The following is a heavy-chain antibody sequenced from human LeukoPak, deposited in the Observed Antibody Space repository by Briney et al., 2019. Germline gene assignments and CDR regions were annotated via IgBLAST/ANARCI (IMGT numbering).Heavy chain of an antibody. D-gene: IGHD3-22*01. CDR3: ARGYYDSSGYLPPDY. CDR1: GGTFSSYA. J-gene: IGHJ4*02. CDR2: IIPIFGTA. Sequence: ASVKVSCKASGGTFSSYAISWVRQAPGQGLEWMGGIIPIFGTANYAQKFQGRVTITADESTSTAYMELSSLRSEDTAVYYCARGYYDSSGYLPPDYWGQGTLVTVSS. V-gene: IGHV1-69*13.